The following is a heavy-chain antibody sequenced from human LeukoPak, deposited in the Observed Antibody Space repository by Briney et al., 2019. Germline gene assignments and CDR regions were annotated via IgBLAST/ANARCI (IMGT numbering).Heavy chain of an antibody. CDR2: ITSNIYT. J-gene: IGHJ4*02. V-gene: IGHV3-21*06. CDR1: GFTFSSYS. Sequence: GGSLRLSCAASGFTFSSYSLNWVRQAPRKGLEWVSCITSNIYTYYADSVRGRFTISRDNSQNSVYLVMNSLRAEDTAVYYCARERDTSMVALDSWGQGTLVTVSS. CDR3: ARERDTSMVALDS. D-gene: IGHD5-18*01.